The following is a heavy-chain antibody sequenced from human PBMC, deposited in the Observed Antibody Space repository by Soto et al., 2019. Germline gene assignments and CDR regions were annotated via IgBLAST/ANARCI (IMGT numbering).Heavy chain of an antibody. V-gene: IGHV1-46*03. CDR3: ARGRPYGGRGAAFDI. CDR2: INPSGGST. D-gene: IGHD4-17*01. CDR1: GYTFTSYY. Sequence: ASVKVSCKAPGYTFTSYYMHWVRQAPGQGLEWMGIINPSGGSTSYAQKFQGRVTMTRDTSTSIVYMELSSLRSEDTAVYYCARGRPYGGRGAAFDIWGQGTMVTVSS. J-gene: IGHJ3*02.